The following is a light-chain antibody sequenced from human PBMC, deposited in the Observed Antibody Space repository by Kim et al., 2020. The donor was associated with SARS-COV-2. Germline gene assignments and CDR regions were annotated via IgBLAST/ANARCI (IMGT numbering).Light chain of an antibody. CDR3: SSYAGRNNLI. CDR1: SSDIGAYKY. CDR2: EVD. J-gene: IGLJ2*01. V-gene: IGLV2-8*01. Sequence: GQPVTLSCTGTSSDIGAYKYVSWYQQHPGKVPKLVLYEVDERPSGVPDRFSGSKSGNTASLTVSGLQADDEADYYCSSYAGRNNLIFGGGTQLTVL.